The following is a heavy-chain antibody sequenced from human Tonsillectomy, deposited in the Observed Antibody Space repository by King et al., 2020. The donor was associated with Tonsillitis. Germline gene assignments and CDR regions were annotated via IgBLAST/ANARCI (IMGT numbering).Heavy chain of an antibody. D-gene: IGHD1-1*01. J-gene: IGHJ6*03. V-gene: IGHV3-74*03. CDR2: INNDGSHT. CDR1: GFTFSDHW. Sequence: VQLVESGGGLVQPGGSLRLSCAASGFTFSDHWIHWVRQPPGKGLVWVSLINNDGSHTEYADSVKGRFTISRDNAKNTLYLQMNSLRAEDTAVYYCVRDXXQLXYXYXXXXXXKGSTVTVSS. CDR3: VRDXXQLXYXYXXXX.